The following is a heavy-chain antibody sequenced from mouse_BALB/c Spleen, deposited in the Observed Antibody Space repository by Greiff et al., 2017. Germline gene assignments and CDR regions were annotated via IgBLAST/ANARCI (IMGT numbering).Heavy chain of an antibody. V-gene: IGHV1S56*01. CDR2: IYPGNVNT. Sequence: QVQLKESGPELVKPGASVRISCKASGYTFTSYYIHWVKQRPGQGLEWIGWIYPGNVNTKYNEKFKGKATLTADKSSSTAYMQLSSLTSEDSAVYFCARGYPYYYAMDYWGQGTSVTVSS. CDR1: GYTFTSYY. D-gene: IGHD2-2*01. J-gene: IGHJ4*01. CDR3: ARGYPYYYAMDY.